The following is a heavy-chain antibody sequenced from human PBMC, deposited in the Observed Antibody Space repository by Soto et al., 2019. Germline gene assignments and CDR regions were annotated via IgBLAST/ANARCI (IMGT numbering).Heavy chain of an antibody. J-gene: IGHJ4*02. Sequence: SETLSLTCTVSGGSISSYYWSWIRQPPGKGLEWIWYIYYSWSTNYNPSLKSRVTISVDTFKNQFSLKLSSVTAADMAVFYFVRDLCPLAVAGGFDYWGQGTLVTVSS. CDR3: VRDLCPLAVAGGFDY. CDR1: GGSISSYY. V-gene: IGHV4-59*01. D-gene: IGHD6-19*01. CDR2: IYYSWST.